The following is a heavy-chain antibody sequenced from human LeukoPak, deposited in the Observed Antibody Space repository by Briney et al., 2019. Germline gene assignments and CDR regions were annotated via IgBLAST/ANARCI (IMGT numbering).Heavy chain of an antibody. Sequence: GESLKISCKGTGYSFTSYWIAWVSQMPGKGLAWMGLIHPDDSDTVYAPSFQCQATLHADKSIKPAYLQWSSLKTSDTAMYYCANGVIEGAFDNWGQGTLVTGSS. CDR2: IHPDDSDT. CDR1: GYSFTSYW. D-gene: IGHD1-26*01. J-gene: IGHJ4*02. V-gene: IGHV5-51*01. CDR3: ANGVIEGAFDN.